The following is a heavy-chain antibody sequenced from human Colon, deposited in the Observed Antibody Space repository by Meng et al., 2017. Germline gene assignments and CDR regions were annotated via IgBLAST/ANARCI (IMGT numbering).Heavy chain of an antibody. V-gene: IGHV3-74*01. CDR1: GFTFSNYW. CDR2: IHSDGSST. J-gene: IGHJ4*03. D-gene: IGHD3-16*01. Sequence: GGSLRLSCVASGFTFSNYWMHWVRQAPGKGLVWVSRIHSDGSSTSYADSVKGRFTISRDNAKTTLYLQMHSLRAEYTGVFYCARGRSYGHGCFDYWGQGAMVTVSS. CDR3: ARGRSYGHGCFDY.